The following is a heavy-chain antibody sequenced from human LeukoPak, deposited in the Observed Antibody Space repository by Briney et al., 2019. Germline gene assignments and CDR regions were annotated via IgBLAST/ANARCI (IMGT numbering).Heavy chain of an antibody. CDR2: ISSSSDYI. V-gene: IGHV3-21*01. CDR3: ARGKTSQNIVTRKTYNWFDP. D-gene: IGHD2/OR15-2a*01. CDR1: GFTFSSYN. J-gene: IGHJ5*02. Sequence: GGSLRLSCAASGFTFSSYNMNWVRQAPGKGPEWVSSISSSSDYIYYADSVKGRFTISRDNAKNSLYLQMKSLRAEDTAVYYCARGKTSQNIVTRKTYNWFDPWGQRTLVTVSS.